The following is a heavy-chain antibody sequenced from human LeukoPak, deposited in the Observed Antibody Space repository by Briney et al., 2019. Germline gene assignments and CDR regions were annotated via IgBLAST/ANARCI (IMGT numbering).Heavy chain of an antibody. CDR3: AKVFGGVVAWYFDL. CDR1: GFTFSSYA. V-gene: IGHV3-23*01. Sequence: PGGSLRLSCEASGFTFSSYAMSWVRQAPGKGLEWVSVISGSGGSTYHADSVKGRFTISRDNSKNTLYLQMNSLRAEDTAVYYCAKVFGGVVAWYFDLWGRGTLVTVSS. J-gene: IGHJ2*01. CDR2: ISGSGGST. D-gene: IGHD3-16*01.